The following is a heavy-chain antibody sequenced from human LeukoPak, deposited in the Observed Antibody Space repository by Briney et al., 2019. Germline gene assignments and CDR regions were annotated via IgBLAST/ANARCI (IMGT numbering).Heavy chain of an antibody. CDR3: AREGIAAADYNWFDP. D-gene: IGHD6-13*01. Sequence: ASVKVSCKASGYTFTSYGISWVRQAPGQGLEWMGWISAYNGNTNYAQKLQGRVTMTTDTSTSTAYMELRSLRSDDTAVYYCAREGIAAADYNWFDPWGQGTLVTVSP. J-gene: IGHJ5*02. V-gene: IGHV1-18*01. CDR2: ISAYNGNT. CDR1: GYTFTSYG.